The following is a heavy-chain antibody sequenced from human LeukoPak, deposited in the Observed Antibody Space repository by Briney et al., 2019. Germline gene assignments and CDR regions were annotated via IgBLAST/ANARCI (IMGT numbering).Heavy chain of an antibody. CDR3: ARAIVAGTFLDY. CDR2: IWYDGSNK. CDR1: GSTFSSYG. V-gene: IGHV3-33*01. D-gene: IGHD6-19*01. J-gene: IGHJ4*02. Sequence: GRSLRLSCAASGSTFSSYGMHWVRQAPGKGLEWVAVIWYDGSNKYYADSVKGRFTISRDNSKNTLYLQMNSLRAEDTAVYYCARAIVAGTFLDYWGQGTLVTVSS.